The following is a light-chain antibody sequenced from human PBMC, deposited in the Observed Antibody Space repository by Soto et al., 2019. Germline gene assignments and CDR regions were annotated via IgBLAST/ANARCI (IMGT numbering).Light chain of an antibody. CDR1: QTLSSW. CDR2: KAS. V-gene: IGKV1-5*03. Sequence: TQSPGNLSGSVGDRVNMXCRASQTLSSWLGWYQQKPGKAPKLLISKASTLKRGGPSRFSGSGSATEFTRTISSLQPDDFATYYGQHYNSYSEAFGQGTKVDI. CDR3: QHYNSYSEA. J-gene: IGKJ1*01.